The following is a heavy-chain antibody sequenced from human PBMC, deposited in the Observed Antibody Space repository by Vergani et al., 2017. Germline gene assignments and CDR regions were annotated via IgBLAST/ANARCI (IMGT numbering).Heavy chain of an antibody. CDR2: INPSGGST. Sequence: QVQLVQSGAEVKKPGASVKVSCKASGYTFTSYYMHWVRQAPGQGLEWMGIINPSGGSTSYAQKFQGRVTMTRDTSTSTVYMELSSLRSEDTAVYYCARGGREMARGEGTNFDYWGQGTLVTVSS. V-gene: IGHV1-46*03. J-gene: IGHJ4*02. D-gene: IGHD5-24*01. CDR3: ARGGREMARGEGTNFDY. CDR1: GYTFTSYY.